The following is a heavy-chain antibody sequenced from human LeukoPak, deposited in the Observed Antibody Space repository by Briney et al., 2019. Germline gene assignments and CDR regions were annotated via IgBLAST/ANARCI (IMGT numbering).Heavy chain of an antibody. V-gene: IGHV4-59*12. CDR2: IYYSGST. Sequence: SETLSLTCTVSGGSISSYYWSWIRQPPGKGLEWIGYIYYSGSTNYNPSLKSRVTISVDKSKNQFSLKLSSVTAADTAVYYCAIMTTRRLDLWGRGTLVTVSS. D-gene: IGHD4-17*01. CDR1: GGSISSYY. J-gene: IGHJ2*01. CDR3: AIMTTRRLDL.